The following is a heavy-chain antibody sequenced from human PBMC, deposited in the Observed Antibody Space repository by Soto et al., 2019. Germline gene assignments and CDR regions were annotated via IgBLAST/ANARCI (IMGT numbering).Heavy chain of an antibody. CDR1: GFTFSSYG. D-gene: IGHD3-10*01. J-gene: IGHJ4*02. V-gene: IGHV3-30*18. CDR3: AKAGGGFGDFVHH. Sequence: GGSLRLSCAVSGFTFSSYGMHWGRRAPGKGLEWVTGILYDGGDNYYEDSVKGRFTISRENSKNTLYLQMNSLRTEDSAVYYCAKAGGGFGDFVHHWGQGTPVTVSS. CDR2: ILYDGGDN.